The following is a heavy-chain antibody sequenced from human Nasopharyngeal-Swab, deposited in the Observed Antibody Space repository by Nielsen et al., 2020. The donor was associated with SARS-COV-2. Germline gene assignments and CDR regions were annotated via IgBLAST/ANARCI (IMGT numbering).Heavy chain of an antibody. Sequence: WGRQAPGQGLEWMGWISAYNGNTNYAQKLQGRVTMTTDTSTSTAYMELRSLRSADTAVYYCARDGCSGGSCYSSIGPYYYYYGMDVWGQGTTVTVSS. V-gene: IGHV1-18*01. J-gene: IGHJ6*02. D-gene: IGHD2-15*01. CDR2: ISAYNGNT. CDR3: ARDGCSGGSCYSSIGPYYYYYGMDV.